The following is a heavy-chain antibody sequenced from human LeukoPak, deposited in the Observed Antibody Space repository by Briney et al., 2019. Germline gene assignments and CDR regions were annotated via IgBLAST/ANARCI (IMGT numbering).Heavy chain of an antibody. D-gene: IGHD4-17*01. CDR2: ISYSGST. V-gene: IGHV4-59*08. CDR3: ARHVSGDYAWLDV. J-gene: IGHJ6*02. Sequence: SETLSLTCTVSGGSISSYYWSWLRPPPGRGLECIGYISYSGSTNYNPSLKSRVTISVDRSKNQFSLKLSSVTAADTAMYYCARHVSGDYAWLDVWGQGTTVTVSS. CDR1: GGSISSYY.